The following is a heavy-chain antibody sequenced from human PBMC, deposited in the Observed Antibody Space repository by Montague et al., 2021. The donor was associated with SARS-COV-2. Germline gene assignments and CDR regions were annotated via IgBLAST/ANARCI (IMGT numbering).Heavy chain of an antibody. J-gene: IGHJ4*02. CDR1: GFRFDDYA. D-gene: IGHD3-22*01. Sequence: SLSLSCAASGFRFDDYAMPWVRQVPGKGLEWVSGISWNSGSKAYADSVKGRFTISRDNAKNSLYLQMNSLRAEDTALYHCAKDKGYYFDSSGQNDNWGQGTLVTVSS. CDR3: AKDKGYYFDSSGQNDN. CDR2: ISWNSGSK. V-gene: IGHV3-9*01.